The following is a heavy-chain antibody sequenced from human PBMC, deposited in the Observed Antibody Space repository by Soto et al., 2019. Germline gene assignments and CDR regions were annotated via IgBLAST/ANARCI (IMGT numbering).Heavy chain of an antibody. CDR3: ARAKNYDYVWGSYRFPSLLDY. D-gene: IGHD3-16*02. CDR1: GGSFSGYY. Sequence: SETLSLTCAVYGGSFSGYYWSWIRQPPGKGLEWIGEINHSGSTNYNPSPKSRVTISVDTSKNQFSLKLSSVTAADTAVYYCARAKNYDYVWGSYRFPSLLDYWGQGTLVTVS. J-gene: IGHJ4*02. CDR2: INHSGST. V-gene: IGHV4-34*01.